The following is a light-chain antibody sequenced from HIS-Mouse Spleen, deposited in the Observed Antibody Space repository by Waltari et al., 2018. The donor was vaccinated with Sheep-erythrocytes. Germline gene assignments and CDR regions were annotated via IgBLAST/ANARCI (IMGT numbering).Light chain of an antibody. Sequence: DIQMTQSPSSLSASVGDRVTITCRASQSISSYLNWYQPKPGKAHTLLIYAASSLQSGVPSRFSGRGSGTDFTLTISSLQPEDFATYYCQQSYSTPPTFGGGTKVEIK. CDR3: QQSYSTPPT. J-gene: IGKJ4*01. CDR2: AAS. CDR1: QSISSY. V-gene: IGKV1-39*01.